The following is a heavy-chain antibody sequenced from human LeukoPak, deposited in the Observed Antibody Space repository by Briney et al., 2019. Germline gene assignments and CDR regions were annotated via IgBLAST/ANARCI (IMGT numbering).Heavy chain of an antibody. J-gene: IGHJ6*02. CDR2: INAGNGNT. CDR1: GFTFTTSA. V-gene: IGHV1-3*01. Sequence: GASVKVSCKASGFTFTTSAVQWVRQARGQRLEWIGWINAGNGNTKYSQKFQGRVTITRDTSASTAYMELSSLRSEDTAVYYCARDSGWFGELLDYYYYGMDVWGQGTTVTVSS. D-gene: IGHD3-10*01. CDR3: ARDSGWFGELLDYYYYGMDV.